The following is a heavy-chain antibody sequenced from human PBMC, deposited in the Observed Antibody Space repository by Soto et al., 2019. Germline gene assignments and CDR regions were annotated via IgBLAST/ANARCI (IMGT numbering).Heavy chain of an antibody. D-gene: IGHD3-3*01. J-gene: IGHJ4*02. CDR1: GGSISSGGYS. V-gene: IGHV4-30-2*01. Sequence: QLQLQESGSGLVKPSQTLSLTCAVSGGSISSGGYSWSWIRQPPGKGLEWIGYIYHSGSTYYNPSLKSRVTISVDRSKNQFSLKLSSVTAADTAVYYCARVGYDFWSGYYPVRYFDYWGQGTLVTVSS. CDR2: IYHSGST. CDR3: ARVGYDFWSGYYPVRYFDY.